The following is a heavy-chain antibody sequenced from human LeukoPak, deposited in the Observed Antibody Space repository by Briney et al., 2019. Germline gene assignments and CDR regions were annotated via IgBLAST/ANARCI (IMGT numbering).Heavy chain of an antibody. J-gene: IGHJ6*02. Sequence: ASVKVSCKASGYTFTSYGISWVRQAPGQGLQWMGWISAYNGNTNYAQKLQGRVTMTTDTSTSTAYMELRSLRSDDTAVYYCARVVVVVAASPEVDYYYGMDVWGQGTTVTVSS. CDR1: GYTFTSYG. D-gene: IGHD2-15*01. CDR2: ISAYNGNT. V-gene: IGHV1-18*01. CDR3: ARVVVVVAASPEVDYYYGMDV.